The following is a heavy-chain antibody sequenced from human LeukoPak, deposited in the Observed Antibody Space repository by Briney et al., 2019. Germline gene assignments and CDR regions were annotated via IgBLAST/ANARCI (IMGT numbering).Heavy chain of an antibody. V-gene: IGHV1-18*01. J-gene: IGHJ6*02. D-gene: IGHD7-27*01. CDR3: ARVTNEEINWEGDYYYYYGMDV. CDR2: ISAYNGNT. Sequence: ASVKVSCKASGYTFTSYGISWVRQAPGQGLEWMGWISAYNGNTNYAQKLQGRVAMTTDTSTSTAYMELRSLRSDDTAVYYCARVTNEEINWEGDYYYYYGMDVWGQGTTVTVSS. CDR1: GYTFTSYG.